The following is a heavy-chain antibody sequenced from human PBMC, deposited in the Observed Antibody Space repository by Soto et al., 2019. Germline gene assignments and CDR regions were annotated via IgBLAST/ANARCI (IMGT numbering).Heavy chain of an antibody. V-gene: IGHV3-15*07. J-gene: IGHJ4*02. Sequence: EVQLVESGGGLVKPGGSLRLSCAASGFTFTSAWMNWVRQAPGKGLEWVGRIKSRTDGETTDYVAPVQGRFSISRDDSKNTVYLQMNSLKIEDTAVYYCTTGTGTVADWGQGTLVIVSS. CDR3: TTGTGTVAD. D-gene: IGHD1-7*01. CDR2: IKSRTDGETT. CDR1: GFTFTSAW.